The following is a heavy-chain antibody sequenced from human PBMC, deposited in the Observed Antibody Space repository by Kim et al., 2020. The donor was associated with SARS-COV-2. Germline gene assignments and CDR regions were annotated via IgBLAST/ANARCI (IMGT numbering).Heavy chain of an antibody. V-gene: IGHV4-59*01. Sequence: SETLSLTCSVSGGSICSYYWNWIRQPPGKGLEWIAYIYNSGITNYNPSLKSRVTISLDTSKNQFSLKLTSVTAADTAVYYCARAAYSSTSWFDPWGQGTLVTVSS. J-gene: IGHJ5*02. D-gene: IGHD6-13*01. CDR1: GGSICSYY. CDR3: ARAAYSSTSWFDP. CDR2: IYNSGIT.